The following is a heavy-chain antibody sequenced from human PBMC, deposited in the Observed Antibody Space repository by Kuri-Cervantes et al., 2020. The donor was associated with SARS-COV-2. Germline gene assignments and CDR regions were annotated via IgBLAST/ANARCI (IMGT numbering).Heavy chain of an antibody. V-gene: IGHV3-30*18. CDR3: AKMGDNHSKGDYGNEV. D-gene: IGHD3-16*01. CDR1: GFTFSSYG. Sequence: GESLKISCAASGFTFSSYGMHWVRQAPGKGLEWVAVISYDGSNKYYADSVKGRFTISRDNSKNTLYLDMNSLRPEDTGVYYCAKMGDNHSKGDYGNEVWGQGITVTVSS. CDR2: ISYDGSNK. J-gene: IGHJ6*02.